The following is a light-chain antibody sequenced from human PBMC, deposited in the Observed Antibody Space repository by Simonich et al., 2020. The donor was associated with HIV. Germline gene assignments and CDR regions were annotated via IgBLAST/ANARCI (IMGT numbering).Light chain of an antibody. CDR2: LNSDGSH. V-gene: IGLV4-69*01. Sequence: QLVLTQSPSASASLGASVKLTCTLSSGHSSYAIAWHQLQPEKGPRYLMKLNSDGSHSKGDGLPDRCSGSSAGAERYLTISSLQSEDEADYYCQTWGTGIRVFGGGTKLTVL. CDR3: QTWGTGIRV. J-gene: IGLJ2*01. CDR1: SGHSSYA.